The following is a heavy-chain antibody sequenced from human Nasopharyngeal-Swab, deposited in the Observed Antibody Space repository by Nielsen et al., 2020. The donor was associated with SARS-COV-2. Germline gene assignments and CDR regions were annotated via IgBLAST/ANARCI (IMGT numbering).Heavy chain of an antibody. CDR3: ATSTPLVRSAWFDP. Sequence: VKVSCKVSGYTLTELSMHWVRQAPGKGLEWMGGFDPEDGETIYAQKFQGRVTMTEDTSTDTAYMELSSLRSEDTAVYYCATSTPLVRSAWFDPWGQGTLVTVSS. J-gene: IGHJ5*02. CDR2: FDPEDGET. V-gene: IGHV1-24*01. D-gene: IGHD3-3*01. CDR1: GYTLTELS.